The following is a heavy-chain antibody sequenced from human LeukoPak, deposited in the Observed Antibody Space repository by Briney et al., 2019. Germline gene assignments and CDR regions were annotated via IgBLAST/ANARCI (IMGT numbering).Heavy chain of an antibody. D-gene: IGHD6-19*01. CDR1: GGSISSGDYY. V-gene: IGHV4-30-4*08. Sequence: PSETLSLTCTVSGGSISSGDYYWSWIRQPPGKGLEWIGYIYYSGSTYYNPSLKSRVTISVDTSKNQFSLKLSSVTAADTAVYYCAGYSSGLVGYFDYWGQGTLVTVSS. J-gene: IGHJ4*02. CDR2: IYYSGST. CDR3: AGYSSGLVGYFDY.